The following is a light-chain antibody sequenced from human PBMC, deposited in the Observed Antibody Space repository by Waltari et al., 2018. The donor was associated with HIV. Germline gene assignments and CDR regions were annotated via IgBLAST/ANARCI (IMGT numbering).Light chain of an antibody. Sequence: QSLLTQPPSMSGAPGQRVTISCTGSSSNIGAGYDVHWYQQLPGTAPKLLIYGTRNRPSGVPDRFSGSKSDTLASLAITGLRAEDEADYYCQSYDSSLSGDVVFGGGTSLTVL. CDR3: QSYDSSLSGDVV. J-gene: IGLJ2*01. V-gene: IGLV1-40*01. CDR1: SSNIGAGYD. CDR2: GTR.